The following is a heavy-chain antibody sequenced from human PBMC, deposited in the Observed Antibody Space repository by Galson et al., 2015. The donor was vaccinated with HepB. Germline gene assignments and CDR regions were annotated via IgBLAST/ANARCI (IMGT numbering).Heavy chain of an antibody. CDR2: FDPEDGET. D-gene: IGHD6-19*01. CDR3: ATGMYSSGWYYFDY. CDR1: GYTLTELS. Sequence: SVKVSCKVSGYTLTELSMHWVRQAPGKGPEWMGGFDPEDGETIYAQKFQGRVTMTEGTSTDTAYMELSSLRSEDTAVYYCATGMYSSGWYYFDYWGQGTLVTVSS. V-gene: IGHV1-24*01. J-gene: IGHJ4*02.